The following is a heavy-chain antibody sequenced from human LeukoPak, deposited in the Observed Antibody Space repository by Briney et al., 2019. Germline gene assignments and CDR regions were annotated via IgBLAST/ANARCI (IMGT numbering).Heavy chain of an antibody. D-gene: IGHD6-13*01. Sequence: GGSLRLSCAASGFTFDDYGVSWVRQAPGKGLEWGSGINWNGGSTGYADSVKGRFTISRDNAKNSLYLQMNSLRAEDTALYYCARDDSSSWYKDAFDIWGQGTMVTVSS. CDR1: GFTFDDYG. CDR3: ARDDSSSWYKDAFDI. CDR2: INWNGGST. J-gene: IGHJ3*02. V-gene: IGHV3-20*04.